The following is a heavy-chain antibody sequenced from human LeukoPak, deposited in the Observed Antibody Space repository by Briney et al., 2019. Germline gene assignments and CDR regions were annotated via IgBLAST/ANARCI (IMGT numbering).Heavy chain of an antibody. CDR1: GIIFSNYA. CDR3: ARGRQGAKTRYFDL. CDR2: ISSDGGST. V-gene: IGHV3-64*01. J-gene: IGHJ2*01. Sequence: GGSLRLSCAASGIIFSNYAMHWVRQGPGKGLECISTISSDGGSTYYANSVKGRFTISRDNSKNTLYPQMGSLRAEDMAVYYCARGRQGAKTRYFDLWGRGTRVTVSS. D-gene: IGHD1-26*01.